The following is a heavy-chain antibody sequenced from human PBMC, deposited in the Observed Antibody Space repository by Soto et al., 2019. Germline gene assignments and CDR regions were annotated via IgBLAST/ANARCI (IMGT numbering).Heavy chain of an antibody. Sequence: PGGSLRLSCAASGFTFTTYSLTWVRQAPGKGPEWVASIGSSSNYIYYADSVKGRFTISRDNAKNSLFLQMNSLRAEDTAVYYCATLTYCSSASCPNYYYVMDVWGQGTTVTVSS. CDR3: ATLTYCSSASCPNYYYVMDV. V-gene: IGHV3-21*06. CDR2: IGSSSNYI. CDR1: GFTFTTYS. J-gene: IGHJ6*02. D-gene: IGHD2-2*01.